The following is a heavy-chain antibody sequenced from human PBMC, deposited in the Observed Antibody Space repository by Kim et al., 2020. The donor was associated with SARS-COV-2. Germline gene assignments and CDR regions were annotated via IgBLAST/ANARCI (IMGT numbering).Heavy chain of an antibody. CDR3: ARAGTVVTPFDY. Sequence: SYAQKFQGRVTMTRDTSTSTVYMELSSLRSEDTAVYYCARAGTVVTPFDYWGQGTLVTVSS. J-gene: IGHJ4*02. V-gene: IGHV1-46*01. D-gene: IGHD2-15*01.